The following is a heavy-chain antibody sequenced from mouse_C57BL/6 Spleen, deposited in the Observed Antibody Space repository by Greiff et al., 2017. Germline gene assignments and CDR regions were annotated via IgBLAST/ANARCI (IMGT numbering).Heavy chain of an antibody. CDR1: GYTFTSYW. Sequence: VQLQQPGAELVKPGASVTVSCKASGYTFTSYWMHWVKQRPGQGLEWIGRIHPSDSDTNYNQKFKGKATLTVDTSSSTVYMQLSLLTSEDSAVYYCAIRYYYGSILYWGQGTTLTVSS. D-gene: IGHD1-1*01. J-gene: IGHJ2*01. CDR3: AIRYYYGSILY. CDR2: IHPSDSDT. V-gene: IGHV1-74*01.